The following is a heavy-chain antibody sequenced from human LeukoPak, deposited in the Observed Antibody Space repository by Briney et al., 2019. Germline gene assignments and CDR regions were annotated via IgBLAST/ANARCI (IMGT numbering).Heavy chain of an antibody. V-gene: IGHV1-2*02. CDR2: INPNSGGT. CDR3: ARSLDFGVVPGGWFDP. Sequence: ASVKVSCKASGYTFTGYYMHWVRQAPGQGLEWMGWINPNSGGTNYAQKFQGRVTMTRDTSISTAYMELSRPRSDDTAVYYCARSLDFGVVPGGWFDPWGQGTLVTVSS. CDR1: GYTFTGYY. D-gene: IGHD3-3*01. J-gene: IGHJ5*02.